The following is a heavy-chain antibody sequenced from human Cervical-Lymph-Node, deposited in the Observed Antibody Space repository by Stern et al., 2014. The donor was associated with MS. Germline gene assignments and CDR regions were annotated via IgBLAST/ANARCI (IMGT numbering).Heavy chain of an antibody. Sequence: VQLVESGNEVKKPGASVKVSCEASGYTFTSYGISWVRQAPGQGLEWMGWISAYNGNTNYEQKFQYRVTMTTDTSTSTVYMELRNLRSDDAALYYCARAAGILDFWGQGTLVTVSS. CDR2: ISAYNGNT. J-gene: IGHJ4*02. D-gene: IGHD1-1*01. CDR3: ARAAGILDF. V-gene: IGHV1-18*01. CDR1: GYTFTSYG.